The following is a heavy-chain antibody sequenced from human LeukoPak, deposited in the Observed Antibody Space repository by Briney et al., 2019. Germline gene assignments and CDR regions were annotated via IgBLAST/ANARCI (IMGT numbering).Heavy chain of an antibody. Sequence: PGGSLRLSCAASGFTFSDAWVSWVRQAPGMGLEWVGRIKSKTDGGTTDYAAPVKGRFTISRDDSSGTLYLLMNSLKTEDTAVYYCSTSLRGSGCCLDYWGQGTLVAVSS. V-gene: IGHV3-15*01. J-gene: IGHJ4*02. CDR1: GFTFSDAW. D-gene: IGHD2-15*01. CDR3: STSLRGSGCCLDY. CDR2: IKSKTDGGTT.